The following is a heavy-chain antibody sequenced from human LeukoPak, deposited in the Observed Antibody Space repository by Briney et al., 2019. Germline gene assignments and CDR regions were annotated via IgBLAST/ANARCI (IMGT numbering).Heavy chain of an antibody. CDR2: IRSSSSYI. D-gene: IGHD3-22*01. Sequence: GGSLRLSCETSGFTFSKHALNWVRQAPGKGLEWVSSIRSSSSYIYYADSVKGRFTISRDNAKNSLYLQMNSLRAEDTAVYYCARLYYDSSGSFAYWGQGTLVTVSS. V-gene: IGHV3-21*01. J-gene: IGHJ4*02. CDR1: GFTFSKHA. CDR3: ARLYYDSSGSFAY.